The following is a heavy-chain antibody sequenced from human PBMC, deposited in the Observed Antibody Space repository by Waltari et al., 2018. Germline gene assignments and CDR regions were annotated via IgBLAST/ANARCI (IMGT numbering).Heavy chain of an antibody. D-gene: IGHD5-18*01. J-gene: IGHJ6*02. V-gene: IGHV4-59*01. CDR1: GGSISSYY. CDR3: ARDPGIQLWPPYYYGMDV. Sequence: QVQLQESGPGLVKPSETLSLTCTVSGGSISSYYWSWIRQPPGKGLEWIGYIYYSGRTNYNPSLKSRVTISVDTSKNQFSLKLSSVTAADTAVYYCARDPGIQLWPPYYYGMDVWGQGTTVTVSS. CDR2: IYYSGRT.